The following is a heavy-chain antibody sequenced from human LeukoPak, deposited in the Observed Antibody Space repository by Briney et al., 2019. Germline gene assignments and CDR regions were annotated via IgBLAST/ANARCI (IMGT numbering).Heavy chain of an antibody. D-gene: IGHD2-2*01. Sequence: ASVKVSCKASGYTFTNYGISWVRQAPGQGLEWMGWISAYNGNTNYAQKFQGRVTMTRDTSISTAYMELSRLRSDDTAVYYCASGFVGSKDIVVVPAAMLDYWGQGTLVTVSS. CDR2: ISAYNGNT. CDR1: GYTFTNYG. J-gene: IGHJ4*02. V-gene: IGHV1-18*01. CDR3: ASGFVGSKDIVVVPAAMLDY.